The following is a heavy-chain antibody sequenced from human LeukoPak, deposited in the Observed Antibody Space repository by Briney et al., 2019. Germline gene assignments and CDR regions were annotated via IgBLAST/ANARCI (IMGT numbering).Heavy chain of an antibody. Sequence: GGSLRLSCAASGFTFSSYAMSWVRQAPRKGLEWVSAISGSGGSTYYADSVKGRFTISRDNSKNTLYLQMNSLRAEDTAVYYCAKGLVAGTGGTYFDYWGQGTLVTVSS. D-gene: IGHD6-19*01. CDR2: ISGSGGST. CDR3: AKGLVAGTGGTYFDY. V-gene: IGHV3-23*01. J-gene: IGHJ4*02. CDR1: GFTFSSYA.